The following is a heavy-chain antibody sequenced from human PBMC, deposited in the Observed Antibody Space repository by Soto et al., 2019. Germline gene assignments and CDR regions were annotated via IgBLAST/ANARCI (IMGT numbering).Heavy chain of an antibody. CDR2: VFHTGTT. V-gene: IGHV4-59*01. D-gene: IGHD2-15*01. Sequence: GPGPGVTSETLSLTCTVSSGSINENYYWNWIRQSPGKGLEWIGYVFHTGTTHSHPSLDSPVTHSISTSKNQFSRTLTSVAASDTAIYYCARATQSPTLRTFDVWGAGTMVTI. CDR1: SGSINENYY. CDR3: ARATQSPTLRTFDV. J-gene: IGHJ3*01.